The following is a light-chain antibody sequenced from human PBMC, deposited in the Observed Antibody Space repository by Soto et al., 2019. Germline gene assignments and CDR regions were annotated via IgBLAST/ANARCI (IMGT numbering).Light chain of an antibody. CDR1: QSISSY. Sequence: DIQMTQSPSTLSGSVGDRVTITCRASQSISSYLNWYQQKPGKAPKLLIYAASSLQSGVPSRFSGSGSGTDFTLTISSLQPEDFATYYCLQDYSYPWTFGQGTKVDI. V-gene: IGKV1-39*01. CDR2: AAS. J-gene: IGKJ1*01. CDR3: LQDYSYPWT.